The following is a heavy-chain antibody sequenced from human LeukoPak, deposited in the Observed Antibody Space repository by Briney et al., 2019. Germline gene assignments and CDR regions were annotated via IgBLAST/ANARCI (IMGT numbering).Heavy chain of an antibody. CDR1: GCSVSNDY. CDR3: ARTSGSSTVWYFDL. J-gene: IGHJ2*01. Sequence: PSETLSLTCSVSGCSVSNDYWSWIRQSPGKGLEWIGYIYYSGRIDYNPSLKNRVTVSVDASNHWLSLKLSSVTAADTAVYYCARTSGSSTVWYFDLWGRGTLVTVSS. D-gene: IGHD1-26*01. CDR2: IYYSGRI. V-gene: IGHV4-59*02.